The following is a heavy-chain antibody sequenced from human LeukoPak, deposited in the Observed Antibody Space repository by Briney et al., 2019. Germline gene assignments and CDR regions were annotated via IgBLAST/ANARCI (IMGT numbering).Heavy chain of an antibody. V-gene: IGHV3-66*02. CDR1: GFTVTSSY. CDR3: ARQAAAATPFHY. CDR2: IYSGGAT. Sequence: GGSLRLSCAAAGFTVTSSYMRWFRQAPGKGLEWVSIIYSGGATYYSDSVKGRFAISRDNSKNTLYLQMNGLRPEDTAMYYCARQAAAATPFHYWGQGSLVTVSS. J-gene: IGHJ4*02. D-gene: IGHD6-13*01.